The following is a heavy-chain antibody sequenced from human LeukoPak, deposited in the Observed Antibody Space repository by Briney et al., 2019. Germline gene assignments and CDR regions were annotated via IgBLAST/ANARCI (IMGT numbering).Heavy chain of an antibody. J-gene: IGHJ4*02. CDR3: ARLGRAVWFGESYFDY. CDR2: ISAYNGNT. V-gene: IGHV1-18*01. Sequence: ASVKVSCKASGYTFTSYGISWVRQAPGQGLEWMGWISAYNGNTNYAQKLQGRVTMTTDTSTSTAYMELRSLRSDDTAVYYCARLGRAVWFGESYFDYWGQGTLVTVSS. CDR1: GYTFTSYG. D-gene: IGHD3-10*01.